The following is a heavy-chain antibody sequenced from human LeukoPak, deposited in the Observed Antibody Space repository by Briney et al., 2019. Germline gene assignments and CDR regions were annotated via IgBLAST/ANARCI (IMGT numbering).Heavy chain of an antibody. J-gene: IGHJ3*02. CDR1: GGTFTSYA. CDR2: IIPIFGTA. D-gene: IGHD3-3*01. CDR3: AGPLEWLFWKDAFDI. V-gene: IGHV1-69*05. Sequence: SVKVSCKASGGTFTSYAISWVRQAPGQGLEWMGGIIPIFGTANYAQKFQGRVTITTDESTSTAYMELSSLRSEDTAVYYCAGPLEWLFWKDAFDIWGQGTMVTVSS.